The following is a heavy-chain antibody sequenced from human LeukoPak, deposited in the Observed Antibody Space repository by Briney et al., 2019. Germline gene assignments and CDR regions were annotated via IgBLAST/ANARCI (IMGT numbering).Heavy chain of an antibody. V-gene: IGHV3-21*01. CDR1: GFTFSSYA. D-gene: IGHD3-10*01. J-gene: IGHJ4*02. Sequence: GGSLRLSCAASGFTFSSYAMSRVRQAPGKGLEWVSSISSSSSYIYYADSVKGRFTISRDNAKNSLYLQMNSLRAEDTAVYYCASQLWFGESYFDYWGQGTLVTVSS. CDR2: ISSSSSYI. CDR3: ASQLWFGESYFDY.